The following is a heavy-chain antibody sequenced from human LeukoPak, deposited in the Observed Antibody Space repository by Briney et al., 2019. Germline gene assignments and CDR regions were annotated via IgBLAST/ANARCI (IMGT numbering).Heavy chain of an antibody. J-gene: IGHJ4*02. CDR3: ARGGRWMVRGVILHY. CDR2: INPNSGGT. CDR1: GYTFTGYY. V-gene: IGHV1-2*06. Sequence: VSVKVSCKASGYTFTGYYMHWVRQAPGQGLEWMGRINPNSGGTNYAQKFQGRVTMTRDTSISTAYMELSRLRSDDTAVYYCARGGRWMVRGVILHYWGQGTLVTVSS. D-gene: IGHD3-10*01.